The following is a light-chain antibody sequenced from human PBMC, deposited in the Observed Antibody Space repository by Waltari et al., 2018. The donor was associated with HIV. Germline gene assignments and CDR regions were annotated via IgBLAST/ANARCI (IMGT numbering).Light chain of an antibody. Sequence: QSFLTQPPSASGTPGQTVTISCSGSSSNIENDNVYWYQQRPEMTPKLLIYKNFLRPSVVLDRFAAAKSGTSASLTISGLRSADEADYYCVGWDSSLSAYVFGAGTKVAVL. CDR3: VGWDSSLSAYV. J-gene: IGLJ1*01. V-gene: IGLV1-47*01. CDR1: SSNIENDN. CDR2: KNF.